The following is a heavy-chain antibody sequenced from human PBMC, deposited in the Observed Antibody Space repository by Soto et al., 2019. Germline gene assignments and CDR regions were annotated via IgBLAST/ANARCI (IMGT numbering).Heavy chain of an antibody. Sequence: ASVKVSCKASGYTFTSYAIDWVRQAPGQRLEWMGWINAGNGNTKYSQKFQGRVTITRDTSASTAYMELSSLRAEDTAVYYCARGDSNSWSDYWGQGTLVTVSS. J-gene: IGHJ4*02. CDR3: ARGDSNSWSDY. V-gene: IGHV1-3*01. CDR2: INAGNGNT. CDR1: GYTFTSYA. D-gene: IGHD6-13*01.